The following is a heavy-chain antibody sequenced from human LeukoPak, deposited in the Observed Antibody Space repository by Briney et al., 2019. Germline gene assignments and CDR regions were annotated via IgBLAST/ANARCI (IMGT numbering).Heavy chain of an antibody. D-gene: IGHD6-19*01. V-gene: IGHV4-34*01. CDR2: INHSGST. CDR3: ASRRQWLVRFDY. J-gene: IGHJ4*02. Sequence: PSETLSLTCAVYGGSFSGYYWSWIRQPPGKGLEWIGEINHSGSTNYNPSLKSRVTISVDTSKNQFSLKLSSATAADTAVYYCASRRQWLVRFDYWGQGTLVTVSS. CDR1: GGSFSGYY.